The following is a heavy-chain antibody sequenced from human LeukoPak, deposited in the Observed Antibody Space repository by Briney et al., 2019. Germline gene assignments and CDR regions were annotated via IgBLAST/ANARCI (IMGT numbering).Heavy chain of an antibody. V-gene: IGHV1-8*01. J-gene: IGHJ4*02. CDR2: MNPNSGNT. CDR1: GYTFTSYD. CDR3: ARGIMITFGGVIAPFGY. D-gene: IGHD3-16*02. Sequence: GASVKVSCKASGYTFTSYDINWVRQATGQGLEWMGWMNPNSGNTGYAQKFQGRVTMTRNTSISTAYMELSSLRSEDTAVYYCARGIMITFGGVIAPFGYWGQGTLVTVSS.